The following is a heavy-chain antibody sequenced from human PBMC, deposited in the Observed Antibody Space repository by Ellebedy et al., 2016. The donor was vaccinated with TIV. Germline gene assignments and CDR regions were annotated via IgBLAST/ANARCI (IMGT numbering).Heavy chain of an antibody. CDR3: VMNYDF. J-gene: IGHJ4*02. CDR1: GFPFSSYM. Sequence: GESLKISCSASGFPFSSYMMYWVRQAPGKGLEFVSAIRDDGSNTSYADSVRGRFTISRDNSKNMLYLQMSSLRPDDTAIYYCVMNYDFWGRGTLVTVSS. D-gene: IGHD5-24*01. CDR2: IRDDGSNT. V-gene: IGHV3-64D*06.